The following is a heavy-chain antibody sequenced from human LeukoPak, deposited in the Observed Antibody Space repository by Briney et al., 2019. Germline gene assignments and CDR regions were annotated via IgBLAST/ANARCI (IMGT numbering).Heavy chain of an antibody. CDR1: GGTFSSYA. J-gene: IGHJ4*02. Sequence: SVKVSCKASGGTFSSYAISWVRQAPGQGLEWMGGIIPIFGTANYGQKFQGRVTITADGSTSTAYMELSSLRSEDTAVYYCARGISDYYDSSGYYYGGFDYWGQGTLVTVSS. CDR3: ARGISDYYDSSGYYYGGFDY. D-gene: IGHD3-22*01. V-gene: IGHV1-69*13. CDR2: IIPIFGTA.